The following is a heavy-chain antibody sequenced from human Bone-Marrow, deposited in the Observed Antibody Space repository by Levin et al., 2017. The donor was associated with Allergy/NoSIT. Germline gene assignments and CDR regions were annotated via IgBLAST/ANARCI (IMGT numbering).Heavy chain of an antibody. Sequence: SCAASGFTFSSYAMSWVRQAPGKGLEWVSAIRGSDGSTYYADSEKGRFTISRDNSKNTLYLQMKSLRAEDTAVYYCAKCKPGFGITLFGVGLDLWGQGTLVTVSS. D-gene: IGHD3-3*01. CDR1: GFTFSSYA. J-gene: IGHJ5*02. V-gene: IGHV3-23*01. CDR3: AKCKPGFGITLFGVGLDL. CDR2: IRGSDGST.